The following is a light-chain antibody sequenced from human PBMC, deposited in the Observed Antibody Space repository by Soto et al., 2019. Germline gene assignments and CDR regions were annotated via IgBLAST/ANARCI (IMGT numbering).Light chain of an antibody. J-gene: IGLJ1*01. Sequence: QSVLTQPPSVSGAPGQRVTVSCTGSSSNIGARFDVHWYQQLPGTAPRLLIYANGNRPSGVPDRFSGSKSCTSASLAITGLQAEDEADYYCQSYDSSLRGYVFGTGTKVTVL. CDR1: SSNIGARFD. CDR2: ANG. CDR3: QSYDSSLRGYV. V-gene: IGLV1-40*01.